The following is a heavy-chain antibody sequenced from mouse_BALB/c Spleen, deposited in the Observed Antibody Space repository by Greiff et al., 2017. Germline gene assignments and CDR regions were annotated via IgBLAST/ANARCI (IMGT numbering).Heavy chain of an antibody. V-gene: IGHV1-9*01. Sequence: QVQLKESGAELMKPGASVKISCKATGYTFSSYWIEWVKQRPGHGLEWIGEILPGSGSTNYNEKFKGKATFTADTSSNTAYMQLSSLTSEDSAVYYCARSEWVRRLDYWGQGTSVTVSS. D-gene: IGHD2-2*01. J-gene: IGHJ4*01. CDR1: GYTFSSYW. CDR3: ARSEWVRRLDY. CDR2: ILPGSGST.